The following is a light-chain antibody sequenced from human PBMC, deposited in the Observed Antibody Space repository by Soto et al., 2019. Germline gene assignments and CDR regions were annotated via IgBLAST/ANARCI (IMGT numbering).Light chain of an antibody. V-gene: IGLV2-23*01. CDR2: EGF. Sequence: QSALTQPASVSGSPGQSITISCTGTSSDVGSYNLVSWYQHHPGKAPKLMIYEGFKRPPGVSNRFSGSKSGNKASLQVSGLQAENGADYYCCSYAGSSTYVFGTGTKLTVL. CDR3: CSYAGSSTYV. CDR1: SSDVGSYNL. J-gene: IGLJ1*01.